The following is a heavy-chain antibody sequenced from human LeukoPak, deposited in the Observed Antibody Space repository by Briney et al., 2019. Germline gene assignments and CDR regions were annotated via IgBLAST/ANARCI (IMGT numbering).Heavy chain of an antibody. CDR3: ARVNYYYYMDV. CDR2: MNPNSGNT. CDR1: GYTFTSYY. Sequence: ASVKVSCKASGYTFTSYYMHWVRQAPGQGLEWMGWMNPNSGNTGYAQKFQGRVTMTRNTSISTAYMELSSLRSEDTAVYYCARVNYYYYMDVWGKGTTVTVSS. V-gene: IGHV1-8*02. J-gene: IGHJ6*03.